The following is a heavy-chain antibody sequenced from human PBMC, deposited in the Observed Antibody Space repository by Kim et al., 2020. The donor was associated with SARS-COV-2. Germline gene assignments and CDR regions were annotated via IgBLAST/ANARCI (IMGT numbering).Heavy chain of an antibody. V-gene: IGHV3-33*01. D-gene: IGHD1-26*01. CDR1: GFTFSTSG. J-gene: IGHJ3*01. Sequence: GGSQRLSCAASGFTFSTSGIHWVRQAPGKGLEWVALIWYDGTKEYYADSVKGRFIISRDNSKNTLYLQMNSLRAEDTAVYYCARDIVGANGNAFDVWGQGTMVTVSS. CDR2: IWYDGTKE. CDR3: ARDIVGANGNAFDV.